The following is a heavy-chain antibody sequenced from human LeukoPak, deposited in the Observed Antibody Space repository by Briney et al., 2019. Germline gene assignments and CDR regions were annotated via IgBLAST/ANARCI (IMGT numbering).Heavy chain of an antibody. CDR2: IIPILGIA. V-gene: IGHV1-69*04. J-gene: IGHJ5*02. CDR1: GGTFSSYA. Sequence: ASVKVSCKASGGTFSSYAISWVRQAPGQGLEWMGRIIPILGIANYAQKFQGRVTITADKSTSTAYMELSSLRSEDTAVYYCARSVVVVPAASGGFDPWGQGTLVTVSS. D-gene: IGHD2-2*01. CDR3: ARSVVVVPAASGGFDP.